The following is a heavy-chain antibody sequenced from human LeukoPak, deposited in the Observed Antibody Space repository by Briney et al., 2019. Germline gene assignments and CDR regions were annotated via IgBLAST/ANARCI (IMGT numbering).Heavy chain of an antibody. CDR1: GYTFTSYY. D-gene: IGHD3-22*01. CDR3: ARDWYYYDSSGYYYALRY. V-gene: IGHV1-69*13. J-gene: IGHJ4*02. Sequence: SVKVSCKASGYTFTSYYMHWVRQAPGQGLEWMGGIIPIFGTVNYAQKFQGRVTITADESTSTAYMELSSLRSEDTAVYYCARDWYYYDSSGYYYALRYWGQGTLVTVSS. CDR2: IIPIFGTV.